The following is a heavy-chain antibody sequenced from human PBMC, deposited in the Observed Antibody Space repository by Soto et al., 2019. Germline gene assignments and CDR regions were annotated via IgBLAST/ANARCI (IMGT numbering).Heavy chain of an antibody. J-gene: IGHJ6*02. D-gene: IGHD6-19*01. CDR2: ISGGGGDT. Sequence: EVQLLESGGGLIQPRGSLRLCCAASGFTFSTYGMSWVRQAPGKGLEWVSVISGGGGDTYYAGSVKGRFTISRDNSKNTLYLEMISLRAEDTAVYYCAKTQQWGLPLSGGMDVWGQGTTVTVSS. CDR3: AKTQQWGLPLSGGMDV. CDR1: GFTFSTYG. V-gene: IGHV3-23*01.